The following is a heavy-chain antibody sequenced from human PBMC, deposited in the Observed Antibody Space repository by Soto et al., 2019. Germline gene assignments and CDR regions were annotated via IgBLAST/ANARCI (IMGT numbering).Heavy chain of an antibody. CDR3: AIPPKGD. CDR2: ISYDGSNK. CDR1: GFTFSSYA. J-gene: IGHJ4*02. Sequence: QVQLVESGGGVVQPGRSLRLSCAASGFTFSSYAMHWVRQAPGKGLEWVAVISYDGSNKYYADSVKGRFTISRDNSKNTLYLQMNSLRAEDTAVYYCAIPPKGDWGQGTLVTVSS. V-gene: IGHV3-30-3*01. D-gene: IGHD2-2*01.